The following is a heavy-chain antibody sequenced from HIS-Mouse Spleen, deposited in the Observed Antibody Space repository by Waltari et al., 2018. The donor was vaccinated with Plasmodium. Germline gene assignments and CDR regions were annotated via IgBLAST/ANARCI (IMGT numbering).Heavy chain of an antibody. CDR3: ASSWYWYFDL. D-gene: IGHD6-13*01. J-gene: IGHJ2*01. Sequence: EVQLVESGGGLVQPGGSLRLSCAASGFTFSRYWMSWVRQAPGEGREWGANRKQDGSEKCYVDTVKGRFTISRDNAKNSLYLQMNSLRAEDTAVYYCASSWYWYFDLWGRGTLVTVSS. V-gene: IGHV3-7*01. CDR1: GFTFSRYW. CDR2: RKQDGSEK.